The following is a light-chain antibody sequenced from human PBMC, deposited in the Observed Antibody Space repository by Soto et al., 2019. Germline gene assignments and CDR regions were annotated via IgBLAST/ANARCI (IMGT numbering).Light chain of an antibody. CDR2: DAS. V-gene: IGKV1-5*01. J-gene: IGKJ2*01. CDR3: QQYNSYTFT. CDR1: QSISTW. Sequence: DIQMTQSPSALSASVGDRVTITCRASQSISTWLAWYQRKPGIAPKLLIYDASSLESGVPSRFSGSGSGTEFTLTISSLQPDDFATYYGQQYNSYTFTFGQGTKVEIK.